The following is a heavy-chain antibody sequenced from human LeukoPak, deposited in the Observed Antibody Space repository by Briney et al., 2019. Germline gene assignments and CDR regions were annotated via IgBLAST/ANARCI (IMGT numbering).Heavy chain of an antibody. CDR1: GFTFSSYS. CDR3: AKSLPYSRYRVQGYYAFDI. CDR2: ISSSSSYI. J-gene: IGHJ3*02. Sequence: GGSLRLSCAASGFTFSSYSMNWVRQAPGKGLEWVSSISSSSSYIYYADSVKGRFTISRDNSKNTLYLQMNSLRAEDTAVYYCAKSLPYSRYRVQGYYAFDIWGQGTMVTVSS. V-gene: IGHV3-21*01. D-gene: IGHD3-10*01.